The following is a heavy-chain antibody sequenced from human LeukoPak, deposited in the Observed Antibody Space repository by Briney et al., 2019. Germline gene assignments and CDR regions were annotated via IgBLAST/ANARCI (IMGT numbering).Heavy chain of an antibody. D-gene: IGHD4/OR15-4a*01. CDR2: ISYDGINA. CDR1: GFSFSYYS. J-gene: IGHJ4*02. V-gene: IGHV3-30*14. Sequence: GSLRLSCTASGFSFSYYSIHWVRQAPGKGLEWVAVISYDGINAYYADSVKGRFTISRDNSKNTLYLQMNSLRAEDTAVYYCARRAGAYSHPYDYWGQGTLVTVSS. CDR3: ARRAGAYSHPYDY.